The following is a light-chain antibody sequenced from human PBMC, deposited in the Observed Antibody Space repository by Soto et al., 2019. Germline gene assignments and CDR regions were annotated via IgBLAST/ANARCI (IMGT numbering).Light chain of an antibody. CDR3: TSYTITSPYV. Sequence: QSALTQPASMSGSPGQSITISCTGPSSDIGRYNFVSWYQHHPGKAPKLIIYEATKRPSGVSYRFSGSKSGNTASLTISGLQAEDEADYYCTSYTITSPYVFGTGTKVTGL. CDR2: EAT. J-gene: IGLJ1*01. V-gene: IGLV2-14*01. CDR1: SSDIGRYNF.